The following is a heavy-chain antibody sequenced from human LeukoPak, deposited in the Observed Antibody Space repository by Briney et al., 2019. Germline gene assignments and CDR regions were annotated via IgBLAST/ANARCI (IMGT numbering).Heavy chain of an antibody. V-gene: IGHV3-30-3*01. CDR2: ISYDGSNK. CDR1: GFTFSSYA. D-gene: IGHD2/OR15-2a*01. Sequence: QAGGSLRLSCAASGFTFSSYAMHWVRQAPGKGLEWVAVISYDGSNKYYADSVKGRFTISRDNSKNTLYLQMNSLRAEDTAVYYCASLYEEDYWGQGTLVTVSS. J-gene: IGHJ4*02. CDR3: ASLYEEDY.